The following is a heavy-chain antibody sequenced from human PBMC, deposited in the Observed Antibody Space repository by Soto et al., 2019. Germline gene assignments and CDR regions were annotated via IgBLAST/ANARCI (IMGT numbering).Heavy chain of an antibody. CDR1: GYTFTSYA. D-gene: IGHD3-9*01. Sequence: QVQRVQSGAEEKKPGASVKVSGKASGYTFTSYAMHWVRQAPGQRLEWMGWINAGNGNTKYSQKFQGRVTITRDTSASTAYMELSSLRSEDMAVYYCARTSATGYYTGDYWGQGTLVTVSS. CDR2: INAGNGNT. J-gene: IGHJ4*02. V-gene: IGHV1-3*05. CDR3: ARTSATGYYTGDY.